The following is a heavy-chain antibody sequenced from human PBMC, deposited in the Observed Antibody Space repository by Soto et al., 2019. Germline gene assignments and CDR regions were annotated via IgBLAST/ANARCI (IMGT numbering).Heavy chain of an antibody. D-gene: IGHD3-16*01. CDR2: MNPNSGNT. Sequence: QVQLVQSGAEVKKPGASVKVSCKASGYTFTSYDINWVRQATGQGLEWMGWMNPNSGNTGYAQKFQGRVTMTRNTSISTAYMELSSLRSEATAVYYCASLNFRAYTGYYYYYMDVWGKGTTVTVSS. J-gene: IGHJ6*03. CDR3: ASLNFRAYTGYYYYYMDV. V-gene: IGHV1-8*01. CDR1: GYTFTSYD.